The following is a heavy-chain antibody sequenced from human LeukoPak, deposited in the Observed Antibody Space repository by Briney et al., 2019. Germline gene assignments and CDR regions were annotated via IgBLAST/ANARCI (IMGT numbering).Heavy chain of an antibody. V-gene: IGHV3-23*01. D-gene: IGHD6-19*01. CDR3: AKDRSTSGWFDSWFDP. CDR1: GFTFSSYA. J-gene: IGHJ5*02. CDR2: LSGSGGTT. Sequence: GGSLRLSCAASGFTFSSYAMTWVRQAPGKGLEWVSTLSGSGGTTSYTDSVRGRFTISRDNSKNTLYLLMNSLRAEDTAIYYCAKDRSTSGWFDSWFDPWGQGTLVTVSS.